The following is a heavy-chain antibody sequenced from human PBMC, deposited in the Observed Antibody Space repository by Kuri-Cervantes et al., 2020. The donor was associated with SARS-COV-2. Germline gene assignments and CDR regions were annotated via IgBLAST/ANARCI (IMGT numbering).Heavy chain of an antibody. D-gene: IGHD3-22*01. J-gene: IGHJ6*02. V-gene: IGHV3-72*01. CDR2: TRNKANSYTK. CDR1: GFTFSDHY. CDR3: ARGNYYESSGYFYYCGLDV. Sequence: GGSLRLSCAASGFTFSDHYMVWVRQAPGKGLEWVGRTRNKANSYTKEYAASGKGRFTITRDDPKNSLYLQTNSLKTEDTAVYYWARGNYYESSGYFYYCGLDVWGQGTTVTVSS.